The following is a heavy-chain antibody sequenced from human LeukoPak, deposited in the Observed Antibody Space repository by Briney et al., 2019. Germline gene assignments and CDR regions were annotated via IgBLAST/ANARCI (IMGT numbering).Heavy chain of an antibody. Sequence: VGSLRLSCAASGFTSSSYAMRWVCPAPRKGVGWVSAISGSGGSTCYADAVKGRFTICRGNSKNSLYLQMKSLRAEDTAVYDGAKRGSDGDYFFDYWGQGTLVTV. V-gene: IGHV3-23*01. CDR3: AKRGSDGDYFFDY. CDR1: GFTSSSYA. J-gene: IGHJ4*02. CDR2: ISGSGGST. D-gene: IGHD4-17*01.